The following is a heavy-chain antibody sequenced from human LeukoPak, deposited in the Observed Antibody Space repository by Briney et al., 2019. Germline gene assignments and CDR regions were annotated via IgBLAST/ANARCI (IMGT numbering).Heavy chain of an antibody. CDR1: GFTFSSYA. D-gene: IGHD3-3*01. J-gene: IGHJ4*02. Sequence: GSLRLSCSASGFTFSSYAMHLVRQASGKGLEYVSAISSNGGSTYYADSVKGRFTISRDNSKNTLYLQMSSLRAEDTAVYYCVKVAGYETELDYWGQGTLVTVSS. CDR3: VKVAGYETELDY. V-gene: IGHV3-64D*09. CDR2: ISSNGGST.